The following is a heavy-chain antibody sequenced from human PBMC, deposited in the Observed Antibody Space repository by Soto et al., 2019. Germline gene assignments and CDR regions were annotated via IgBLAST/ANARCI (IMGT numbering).Heavy chain of an antibody. CDR2: INHSGST. CDR3: ARVGRSYYDSSGYYYARRYGMDV. J-gene: IGHJ6*02. V-gene: IGHV4-34*01. CDR1: GWSFSGYY. D-gene: IGHD3-22*01. Sequence: XETLSLTCSVYGWSFSGYYWSWIRQPPGKGLDWIGEINHSGSTNYNPSLKSRVTISVDTSKNQFSLKLSSVTAADTAVYYCARVGRSYYDSSGYYYARRYGMDVWGQGTTVTVSS.